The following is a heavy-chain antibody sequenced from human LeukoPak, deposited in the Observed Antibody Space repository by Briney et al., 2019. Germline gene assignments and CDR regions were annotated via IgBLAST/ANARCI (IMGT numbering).Heavy chain of an antibody. Sequence: ASVKVSCKASGYTFTNYAMNWVRQAPGQGLEWMGWINTNTGNPTYAQGFTGRFVFSLDTSVSTAYLQISSLKAEDTAVYYCARDWYDSGWYGTQPGYWGQGTLVTVSS. D-gene: IGHD6-19*01. CDR2: INTNTGNP. J-gene: IGHJ4*02. CDR3: ARDWYDSGWYGTQPGY. CDR1: GYTFTNYA. V-gene: IGHV7-4-1*02.